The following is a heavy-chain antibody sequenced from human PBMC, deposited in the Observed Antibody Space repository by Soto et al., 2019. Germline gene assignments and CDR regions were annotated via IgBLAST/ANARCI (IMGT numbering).Heavy chain of an antibody. CDR1: GFTFDDYA. Sequence: GGSLRLSCAASGFTFDDYAMHWVRQAPGKGLEWVSGISWNSGSIGYADSVKGRFTISRDNAKKSLYLQMNSLRVEDTALYYCARCRGRHPYYYYDMDVWGKGTTVTVSS. CDR3: ARCRGRHPYYYYDMDV. J-gene: IGHJ6*03. V-gene: IGHV3-9*01. D-gene: IGHD1-1*01. CDR2: ISWNSGSI.